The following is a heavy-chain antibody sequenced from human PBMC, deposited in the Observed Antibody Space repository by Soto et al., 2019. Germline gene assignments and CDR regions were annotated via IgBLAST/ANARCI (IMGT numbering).Heavy chain of an antibody. CDR3: ASDRGQWLVRLGYFDY. Sequence: QVQLVESGGGVVQPGRSLRLSCAASGFTFSSYAMHWVRQAPGKGLEWLAVISYDGSNKYYADSVKGRFTISRDNSKNTLYLQMNSLRAEDTAVYYCASDRGQWLVRLGYFDYWGQGTLVTVSS. CDR1: GFTFSSYA. J-gene: IGHJ4*02. D-gene: IGHD6-19*01. V-gene: IGHV3-30-3*01. CDR2: ISYDGSNK.